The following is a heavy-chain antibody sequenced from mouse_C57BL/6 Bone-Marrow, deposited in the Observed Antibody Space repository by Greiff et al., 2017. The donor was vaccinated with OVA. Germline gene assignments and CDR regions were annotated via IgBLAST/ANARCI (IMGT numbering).Heavy chain of an antibody. J-gene: IGHJ4*01. CDR2: ISNGGGST. CDR3: ARQRGAMDY. Sequence: EVQLVESGGGLVQPGGSLKLSCAASGFTFSDYYMYWVRQTPEKRLEWVAYISNGGGSTYYPDTVKGRFTISRDNAKNTQYLQMSRLKSEDTAMYYCARQRGAMDYWGQGTSVTVSS. CDR1: GFTFSDYY. V-gene: IGHV5-12*01.